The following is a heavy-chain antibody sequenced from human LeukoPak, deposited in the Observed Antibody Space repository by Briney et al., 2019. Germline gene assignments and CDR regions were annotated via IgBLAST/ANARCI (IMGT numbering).Heavy chain of an antibody. CDR2: INPNSGGT. D-gene: IGHD6-19*01. Sequence: ASVKVSCKASGYTFTGYYMHWVRQAPGQGLEWMGWINPNSGGTNYAQKFQGRVTMTRDTSISTAYMELSRLRSDDTAVYYCARGPYSSGWYYFDYWAREPWSPSPQ. CDR3: ARGPYSSGWYYFDY. V-gene: IGHV1-2*02. CDR1: GYTFTGYY. J-gene: IGHJ4*02.